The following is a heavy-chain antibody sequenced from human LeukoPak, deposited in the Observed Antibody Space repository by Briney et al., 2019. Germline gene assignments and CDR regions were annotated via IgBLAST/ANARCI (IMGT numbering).Heavy chain of an antibody. CDR1: GFTFSTYS. Sequence: GGSLRLSCAASGFTFSTYSMNWVRQAPGKGLEWVSTVSASGRATYYADSVKGRFTVSRDNSKNTVFLQMSSLRAEDTAVYYCAKTGTEEGYGIYFDHWGQGTLVTVSS. D-gene: IGHD5-24*01. J-gene: IGHJ4*02. V-gene: IGHV3-23*01. CDR3: AKTGTEEGYGIYFDH. CDR2: VSASGRAT.